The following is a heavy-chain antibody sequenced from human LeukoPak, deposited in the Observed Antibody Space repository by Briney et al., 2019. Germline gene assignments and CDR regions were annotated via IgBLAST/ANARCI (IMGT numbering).Heavy chain of an antibody. V-gene: IGHV1-69*13. CDR2: IIPIFGTA. J-gene: IGHJ4*02. CDR1: GGTFSSYA. CDR3: ASSVLGGYSGYYSHHDY. Sequence: SVKVSCKASGGTFSSYAISWVRQAPGQGLEWMGGIIPIFGTANYAQKFQGRVTITADESTSTAYMELSSLRSEDTAVYYCASSVLGGYSGYYSHHDYWGQRTLVTVSS. D-gene: IGHD3-22*01.